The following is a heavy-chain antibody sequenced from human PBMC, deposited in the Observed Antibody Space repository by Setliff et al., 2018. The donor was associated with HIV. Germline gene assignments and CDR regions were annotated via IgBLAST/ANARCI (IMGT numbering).Heavy chain of an antibody. CDR1: GFTFSSYW. D-gene: IGHD3-3*01. CDR2: INSDGSST. J-gene: IGHJ6*03. V-gene: IGHV3-74*01. CDR3: AREERRYYNFWSGYYGRSADYYYYYMDV. Sequence: GGSLRLSCAASGFTFSSYWMHWVRQAPGKGLVWVSHINSDGSSTSYADSVKGRFTISRDNAKNTLYLQMNSLRAEDTAVYYCAREERRYYNFWSGYYGRSADYYYYYMDVWGKGTTVTVSS.